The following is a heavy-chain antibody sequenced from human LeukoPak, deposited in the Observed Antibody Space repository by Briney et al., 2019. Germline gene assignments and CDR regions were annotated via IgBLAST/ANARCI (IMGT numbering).Heavy chain of an antibody. CDR3: ARVRGYSGYDFNY. CDR2: IRGSGDYT. Sequence: GGSLRLSCAASGFTFSSYAMSWVRQAPGKGLEWVSVIRGSGDYTYFADSVKGRFTIARDNSKNTVYLQMNSLRAEDTAVYYCARVRGYSGYDFNYWGQGTLVTVSS. CDR1: GFTFSSYA. J-gene: IGHJ4*02. D-gene: IGHD5-12*01. V-gene: IGHV3-23*01.